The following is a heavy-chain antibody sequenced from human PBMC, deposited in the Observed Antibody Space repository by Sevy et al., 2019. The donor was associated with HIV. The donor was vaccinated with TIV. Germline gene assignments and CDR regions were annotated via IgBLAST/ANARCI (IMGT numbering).Heavy chain of an antibody. CDR1: GFTFSSYA. D-gene: IGHD4-17*01. J-gene: IGHJ4*02. CDR3: AINDYGDYSPFDY. V-gene: IGHV3-23*01. CDR2: ISGSGGST. Sequence: GGSLRLSCAASGFTFSSYAMSWVRQAPGKGLEWVSAISGSGGSTYYADSVKGRFTISRDNSKNTRYLQMNSLRAEDTAVYYCAINDYGDYSPFDYWGQGTLVTVSS.